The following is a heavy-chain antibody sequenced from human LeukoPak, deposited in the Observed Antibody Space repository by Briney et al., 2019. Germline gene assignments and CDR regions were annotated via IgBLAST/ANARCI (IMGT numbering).Heavy chain of an antibody. CDR3: AKDPNGDYIGAFDI. V-gene: IGHV3-48*01. J-gene: IGHJ3*02. D-gene: IGHD4-17*01. CDR1: GFTFSSYT. Sequence: GGSLRLSCAASGFTFSSYTMNWVRQPPGKGLEWVSNIGTSSTTIYYADSVKGRFTISRDNAKNSLYLQMNSLRADDTAVYYCAKDPNGDYIGAFDIWGQGTMVTVSS. CDR2: IGTSSTTI.